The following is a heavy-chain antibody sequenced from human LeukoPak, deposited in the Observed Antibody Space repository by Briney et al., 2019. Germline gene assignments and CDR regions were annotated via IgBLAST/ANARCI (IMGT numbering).Heavy chain of an antibody. CDR1: GFTVSSNY. Sequence: GGSLRLSCAASGFTVSSNYMSWVRQAPGKGLEWVSVIYSGGSTYYADSEKGRFTISRDNSKNTLYLQMSSLRAEDTAVYYCARGGDYDFWSGYSPAYYYYMDVWGKGTTVTVSS. D-gene: IGHD3-3*01. V-gene: IGHV3-53*01. J-gene: IGHJ6*03. CDR2: IYSGGST. CDR3: ARGGDYDFWSGYSPAYYYYMDV.